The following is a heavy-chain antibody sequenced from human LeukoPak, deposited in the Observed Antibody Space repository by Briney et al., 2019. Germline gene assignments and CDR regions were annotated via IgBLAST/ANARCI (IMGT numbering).Heavy chain of an antibody. Sequence: ASVKVFCKASGYTFTSYGISWVRQAPGQGLEWMGWISAYNGNTNYAQKLQGRVTMTTDTSTSTAYMELRSLRSDDTAVYYCARTDYYGSGRSYYYGMDVWGQGTTVTVSS. CDR3: ARTDYYGSGRSYYYGMDV. CDR1: GYTFTSYG. J-gene: IGHJ6*02. V-gene: IGHV1-18*01. CDR2: ISAYNGNT. D-gene: IGHD3-10*01.